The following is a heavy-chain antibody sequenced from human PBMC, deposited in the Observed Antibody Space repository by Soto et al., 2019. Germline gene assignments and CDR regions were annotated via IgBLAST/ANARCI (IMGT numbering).Heavy chain of an antibody. Sequence: PSETLSLTCTVSGGSISSYYWSWIRQPPGKGLEWIGYIYYSGSTNYNPSLKSRVTISVDTSKNQFSLKLSSVTAADTAVYYRARPRYGGSRYGFDYWGQGTLVTVSS. D-gene: IGHD1-26*01. J-gene: IGHJ4*02. CDR1: GGSISSYY. V-gene: IGHV4-59*08. CDR2: IYYSGST. CDR3: ARPRYGGSRYGFDY.